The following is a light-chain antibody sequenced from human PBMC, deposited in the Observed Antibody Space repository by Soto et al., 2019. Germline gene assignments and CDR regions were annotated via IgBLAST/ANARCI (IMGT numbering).Light chain of an antibody. CDR1: QSVSSN. CDR2: GAS. J-gene: IGKJ2*01. Sequence: EIVMTQSPATLSVSPGERAALSCRASQSVSSNFDWYQQKPGQAPRLLIYGASTRATGIAARFSGSGSGTEFTLTISSLQSEDFAVYYCQQYNNWPYTFGQGTKLEIK. CDR3: QQYNNWPYT. V-gene: IGKV3-15*01.